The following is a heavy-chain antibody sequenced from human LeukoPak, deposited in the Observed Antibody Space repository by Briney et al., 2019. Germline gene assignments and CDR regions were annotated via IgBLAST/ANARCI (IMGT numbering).Heavy chain of an antibody. CDR1: GFTLSDQY. J-gene: IGHJ4*02. V-gene: IGHV3-7*03. CDR3: ARVDGDQEIDY. Sequence: PGGSLRLSCAASGFTLSDQYMDWVRQAPGKGLEWVANIKQDGSEKYYVDSVKGRFTISRDNAKNSLYLQMNSLRAEDTAVYYCARVDGDQEIDYWGQGTLVTVSS. CDR2: IKQDGSEK. D-gene: IGHD4-17*01.